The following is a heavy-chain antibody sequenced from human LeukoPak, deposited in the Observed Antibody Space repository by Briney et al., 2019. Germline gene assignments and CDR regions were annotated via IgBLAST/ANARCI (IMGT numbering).Heavy chain of an antibody. J-gene: IGHJ6*02. CDR2: IKTDETTT. CDR3: ARDRRTMADMFYYGMNV. V-gene: IGHV3-74*01. Sequence: GGSLRLSCAASGFMFGDYWMHWVRHAPGKGLVWVARIKTDETTTVYADSVKGRFTMSRDNAKNTLYLQMNSLRAEDTAVYYCARDRRTMADMFYYGMNVWGQGTTVTVSS. D-gene: IGHD3-10*01. CDR1: GFMFGDYW.